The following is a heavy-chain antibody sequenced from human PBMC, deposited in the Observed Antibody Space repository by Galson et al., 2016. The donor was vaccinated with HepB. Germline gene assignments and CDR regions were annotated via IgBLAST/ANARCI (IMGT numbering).Heavy chain of an antibody. J-gene: IGHJ2*01. D-gene: IGHD1-7*01. CDR1: GFTFSTYS. CDR2: ISTSSSTI. Sequence: SLRLSCAASGFTFSTYSMDWVRQAPGKGLEWISYISTSSSTIYYADSVKGRSTISRDDATNSLYLQMNSLRDEDTAVYYCAKEATATTGAKTKRVWYFDLWSRGTLVTVSS. CDR3: AKEATATTGAKTKRVWYFDL. V-gene: IGHV3-48*02.